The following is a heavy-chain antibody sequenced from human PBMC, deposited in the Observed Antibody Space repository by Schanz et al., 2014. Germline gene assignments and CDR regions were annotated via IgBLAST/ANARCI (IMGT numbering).Heavy chain of an antibody. CDR3: ARAGQDFEYSSLSPIWYFDL. D-gene: IGHD6-6*01. CDR2: INPSSGGT. V-gene: IGHV1-2*02. Sequence: QVQLVQSGSELKKPGASVKVSCKASGYTFTDYYIHWVRQAPGQGLEWMGWINPSSGGTNYAQKFQGRVTMTRDTSISTAYMELNRLRSDDTAVYYCARAGQDFEYSSLSPIWYFDLWGRGTLVTVSS. CDR1: GYTFTDYY. J-gene: IGHJ2*01.